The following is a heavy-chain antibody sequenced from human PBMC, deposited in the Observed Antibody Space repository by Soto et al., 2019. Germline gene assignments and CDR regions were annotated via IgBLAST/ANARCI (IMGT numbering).Heavy chain of an antibody. CDR1: GFSLSSIGVA. CDR2: LYWNDDR. Sequence: SGPTLGNPTQTLTLTCTFSGFSLSSIGVAVGWIRQPPGKALEWLALLYWNDDRRYSPSLKSRLTITKDTSKNQVVLTMTNMDPADTATYYCAHSASVPCCYYFDSWGQGTLVTVSS. J-gene: IGHJ4*02. D-gene: IGHD1-26*01. V-gene: IGHV2-5*01. CDR3: AHSASVPCCYYFDS.